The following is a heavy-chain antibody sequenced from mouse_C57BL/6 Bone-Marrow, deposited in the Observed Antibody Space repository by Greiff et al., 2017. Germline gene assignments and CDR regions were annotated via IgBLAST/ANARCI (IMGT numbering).Heavy chain of an antibody. V-gene: IGHV14-4*01. CDR2: IDPENGDT. Sequence: VQLKESGAELVRPGASVKLSCTASGFNIKDDYMHWVKQRPEQGLEWIGWIDPENGDTEYASKFQGKATITADTSSNTAYLQLSSLTSEDTAVYYCTRGRITTVVATSEYFDYWGQGTTLTVSS. CDR1: GFNIKDDY. CDR3: TRGRITTVVATSEYFDY. J-gene: IGHJ2*01. D-gene: IGHD1-1*01.